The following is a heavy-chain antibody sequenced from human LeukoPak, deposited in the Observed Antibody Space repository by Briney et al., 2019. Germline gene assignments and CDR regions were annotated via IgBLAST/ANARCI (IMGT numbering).Heavy chain of an antibody. CDR2: ISSNGGST. D-gene: IGHD3-16*01. CDR1: GFTFSSYA. CDR3: ARSDTYDYVWGSYADY. V-gene: IGHV3-64*01. J-gene: IGHJ4*02. Sequence: GGSLRLSCAASGFTFSSYAMHWVRQAPGKGLEYVSAISSNGGSTYYANSVKGRFTISRDNSKNTLYLQMNSLRAEDTAVYYCARSDTYDYVWGSYADYWGQGTLVTVSS.